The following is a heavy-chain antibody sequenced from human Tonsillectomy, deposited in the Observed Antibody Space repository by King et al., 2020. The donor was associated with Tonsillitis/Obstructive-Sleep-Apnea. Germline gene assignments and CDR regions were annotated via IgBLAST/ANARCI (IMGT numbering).Heavy chain of an antibody. CDR1: GFTVSNDY. CDR2: IYVGGST. CDR3: ASGYCSGGSCPHYYYMDV. D-gene: IGHD2-15*01. V-gene: IGHV3-53*01. Sequence: EVQLVESGGGLIQPGGSLRLSCVVSGFTVSNDYMSWVRQAPGKGLEWVSVIYVGGSTYYADSVKGRFTISRDESKNTVYLQMNSLRVEDAAVYYCASGYCSGGSCPHYYYMDVWGKGTTVTVS. J-gene: IGHJ6*03.